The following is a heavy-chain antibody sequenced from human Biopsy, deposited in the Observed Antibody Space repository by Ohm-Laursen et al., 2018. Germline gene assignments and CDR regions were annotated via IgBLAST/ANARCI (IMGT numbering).Heavy chain of an antibody. J-gene: IGHJ6*02. CDR2: IIPIVGIT. D-gene: IGHD3-10*01. CDR3: ARGGSGSGYYGMDV. CDR1: GDTFSRSA. Sequence: SVKVSCNASGDTFSRSAFFWVRQAPGQGLVYLGRIIPIVGITNHAQTFQGRITLTADKSTFMAYMELSRLRSDDTAIYYCARGGSGSGYYGMDVWGQGATVSVSS. V-gene: IGHV1-69*04.